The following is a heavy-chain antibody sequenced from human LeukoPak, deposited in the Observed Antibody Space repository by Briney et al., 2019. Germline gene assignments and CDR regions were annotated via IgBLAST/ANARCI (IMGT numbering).Heavy chain of an antibody. V-gene: IGHV1-69-2*01. CDR1: GYTFTDYY. CDR3: ATEGTSGSARLGSVWD. D-gene: IGHD1-26*01. CDR2: VDPEDGKT. Sequence: ASVKISCKVSGYTFTDYYMHWVQQAPGKGLEWMGLVDPEDGKTIYAEKFQGRVTITADTSIDIAYMELSSLRSEDTAVYYCATEGTSGSARLGSVWDWGQGTLVTVSS. J-gene: IGHJ4*02.